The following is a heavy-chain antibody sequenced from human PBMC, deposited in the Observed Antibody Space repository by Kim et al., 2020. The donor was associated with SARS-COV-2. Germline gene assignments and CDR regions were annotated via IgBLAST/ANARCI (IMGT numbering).Heavy chain of an antibody. V-gene: IGHV3-33*08. D-gene: IGHD6-19*01. CDR2: IWYDGSNI. J-gene: IGHJ4*02. CDR3: ARESEVASAWAAPDY. CDR1: GFSSHNYA. Sequence: GGSLRLSCAASGFSSHNYAIHWVRQAPGKGLEWVAVIWYDGSNIYYGDSVKGRSTISRDASKNAVYLQMNSLTTEDTAVYYCARESEVASAWAAPDYRGQGTLVTVSS.